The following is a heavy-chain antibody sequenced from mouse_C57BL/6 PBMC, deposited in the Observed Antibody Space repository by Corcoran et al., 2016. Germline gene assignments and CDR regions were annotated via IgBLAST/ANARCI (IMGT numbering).Heavy chain of an antibody. CDR2: IYPGSGNT. CDR3: ARSGGNYVDY. Sequence: QVQLKQSGAELVRPGASVKLSCKAFGYTFTDYYINWVKQRPGQGLEWIARIYPGSGNTYYTEKFKGKAKLTAEKSSSTAYMQLSSLTSEDSAVYFWARSGGNYVDYWGQGTTLTVSS. D-gene: IGHD2-14*01. J-gene: IGHJ2*01. CDR1: GYTFTDYY. V-gene: IGHV1-76*01.